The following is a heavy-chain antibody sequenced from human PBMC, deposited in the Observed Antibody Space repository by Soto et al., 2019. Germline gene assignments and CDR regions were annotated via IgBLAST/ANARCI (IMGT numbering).Heavy chain of an antibody. CDR3: ARGDTPMITGMDSFDI. D-gene: IGHD5-18*01. CDR2: IKQDGTDK. Sequence: GGSLRLSCAASRFTFSRYWMNWVRQAPGKGLEWVANIKQDGTDKNYVDSVKGRFTISRDNARNSLYLQMDSLRAEDTAVYFCARGDTPMITGMDSFDIWGQGTMVTVSS. J-gene: IGHJ3*02. CDR1: RFTFSRYW. V-gene: IGHV3-7*01.